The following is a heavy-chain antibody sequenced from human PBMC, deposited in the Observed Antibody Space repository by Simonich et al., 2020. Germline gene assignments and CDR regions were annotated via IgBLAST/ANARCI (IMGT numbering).Heavy chain of an antibody. CDR1: GGSFSGYY. J-gene: IGHJ3*02. CDR2: INHMGST. CDR3: ARGKGWKNAFDI. Sequence: QVQLQQWGAGLLKPSETLSLTCAVYGGSFSGYYWSWIRQPPGKGLEWMGEINHMGSTNHNPSPKSRVTISVDTSKKQFSLKLSSVTAADTAVYYCARGKGWKNAFDIWGQGTMVTVSS. D-gene: IGHD1-1*01. V-gene: IGHV4-34*01.